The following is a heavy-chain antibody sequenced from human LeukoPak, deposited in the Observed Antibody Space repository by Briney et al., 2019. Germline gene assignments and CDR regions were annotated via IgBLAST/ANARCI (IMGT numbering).Heavy chain of an antibody. V-gene: IGHV4-34*01. CDR2: INHSGST. J-gene: IGHJ4*02. CDR3: ARVSSGYYYVTGQNFDY. Sequence: SETLSLTCAVYGGSFRGYYWSWIRQPPGKGLEWIGEINHSGSTNYNPSLKSRVTISVDTSKNQFSLKLSSVTAADTAVYYCARVSSGYYYVTGQNFDYWGQGTLVTVSS. D-gene: IGHD3-22*01. CDR1: GGSFRGYY.